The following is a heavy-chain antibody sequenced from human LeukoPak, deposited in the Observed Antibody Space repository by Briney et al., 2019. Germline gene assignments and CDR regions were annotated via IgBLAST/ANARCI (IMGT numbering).Heavy chain of an antibody. CDR3: ARVGCSGGSCYSDY. Sequence: PGGSLGLSCAASGFTFSSYSMNWVRQAPGKGLEWVSSISSSSSYIYYADSVKGRFTISRDNAKNSLYLQMNSLRAEDTAVYYCARVGCSGGSCYSDYWGQGTLVTVSS. CDR1: GFTFSSYS. D-gene: IGHD2-15*01. CDR2: ISSSSSYI. V-gene: IGHV3-21*01. J-gene: IGHJ4*02.